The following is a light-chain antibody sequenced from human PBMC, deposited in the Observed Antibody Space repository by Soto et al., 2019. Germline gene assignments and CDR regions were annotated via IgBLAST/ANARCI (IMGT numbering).Light chain of an antibody. Sequence: ELVLTQSPGTLSLSPGERATLSCRASQSVSSSYLGWYQQKPGQAPRLLIYGASYRATGIPDRFSGSGSGTDFTLTISRLEPEDFAVYYCQQYGSSPRTFGQGTKVEIK. V-gene: IGKV3-20*01. CDR1: QSVSSSY. CDR2: GAS. CDR3: QQYGSSPRT. J-gene: IGKJ1*01.